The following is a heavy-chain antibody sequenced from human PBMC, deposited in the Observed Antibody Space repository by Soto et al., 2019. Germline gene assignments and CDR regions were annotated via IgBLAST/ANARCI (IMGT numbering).Heavy chain of an antibody. D-gene: IGHD6-6*01. J-gene: IGHJ4*02. CDR3: ARGTIVARQHLDY. CDR2: ISIRGGDE. V-gene: IGHV3-30*03. CDR1: GFAFSSYA. Sequence: GGSLRLSCAAFGFAFSSYAMHWALQAPGKGLEWVTVISIRGGDEYYAESVRGRFTISRDDSKNTLYLQMDSLRVEDTAVYYCARGTIVARQHLDYWGQGTLVTVSS.